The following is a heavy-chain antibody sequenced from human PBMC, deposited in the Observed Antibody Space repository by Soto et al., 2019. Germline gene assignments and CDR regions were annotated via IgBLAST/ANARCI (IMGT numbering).Heavy chain of an antibody. CDR1: GCAFSSYG. Sequence: PGGSLRLSCAASGCAFSSYGMNWVRQAPGKGLEWVSYISSSSSTIYYADTVKGRFTISRDNAKNSLYLQMNSLRDEDTAVYYCAREWNPLNWFDPWGQGP. D-gene: IGHD1-1*01. V-gene: IGHV3-48*02. CDR2: ISSSSSTI. CDR3: AREWNPLNWFDP. J-gene: IGHJ5*02.